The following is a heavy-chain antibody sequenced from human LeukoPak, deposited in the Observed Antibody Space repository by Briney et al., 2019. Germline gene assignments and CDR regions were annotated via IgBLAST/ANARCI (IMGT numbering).Heavy chain of an antibody. J-gene: IGHJ5*02. D-gene: IGHD3-10*01. CDR1: GYTFTDYW. V-gene: IGHV5-51*01. CDR3: ARQCCRGASPGFDP. CDR2: IYPSDSDT. Sequence: GESLQISCKGSGYTFTDYWIAWVRQMPGKGLEWMGIIYPSDSDTRYSPSFQGQVTFSADKSINTAYLQRNSLRASDTAIYYCARQCCRGASPGFDPWGQGTLVTVSS.